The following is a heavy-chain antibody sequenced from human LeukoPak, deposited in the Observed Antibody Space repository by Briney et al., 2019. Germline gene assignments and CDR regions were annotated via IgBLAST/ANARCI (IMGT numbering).Heavy chain of an antibody. CDR3: ARDPRGNSVYVLDH. Sequence: HAASVKVSCKASGYTFTNYYMHWVRQAPGQGLEWMGFINPSGGSTRYAQNFQGRVTMTRGTSTSTIYMELSSLRSEDTVVYYCARDPRGNSVYVLDHWGQGTLVTVSS. CDR2: INPSGGST. V-gene: IGHV1-46*01. CDR1: GYTFTNYY. D-gene: IGHD5/OR15-5a*01. J-gene: IGHJ4*02.